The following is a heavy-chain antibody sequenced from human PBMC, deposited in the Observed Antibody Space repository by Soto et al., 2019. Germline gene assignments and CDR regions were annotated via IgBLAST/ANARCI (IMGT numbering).Heavy chain of an antibody. D-gene: IGHD3-10*01. CDR3: ARDFFDYYGSGSGYYYGMDV. V-gene: IGHV3-64*01. J-gene: IGHJ6*02. CDR1: GFTFSSYA. Sequence: GGSLRLSCAASGFTFSSYAMHWVRQAPGKGLEFVSAISSNGGSTYYANSVKGRFTISRDNSKNTLYLQMGSLRAEDMAVYYCARDFFDYYGSGSGYYYGMDVWGQGTTVTVSS. CDR2: ISSNGGST.